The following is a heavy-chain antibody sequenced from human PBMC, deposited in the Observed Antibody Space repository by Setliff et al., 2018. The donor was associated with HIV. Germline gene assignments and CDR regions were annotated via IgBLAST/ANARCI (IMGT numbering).Heavy chain of an antibody. J-gene: IGHJ4*02. CDR3: ARHGYSSDLRISYCDS. V-gene: IGHV4-39*01. Sequence: SETLSLTCTVSGGSISSRNHYWGWIRQPPGKGLEYIGNIYYTGSTHHNPSLESRVATSVDTSKNQFSLKLRSVTAADTAVYYCARHGYSSDLRISYCDSWGQGSLVTVSS. CDR1: GGSISSRNHY. CDR2: IYYTGST. D-gene: IGHD5-18*01.